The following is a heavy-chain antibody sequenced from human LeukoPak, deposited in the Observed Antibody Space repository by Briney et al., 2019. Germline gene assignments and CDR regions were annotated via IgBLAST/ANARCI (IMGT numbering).Heavy chain of an antibody. CDR2: IYSGGST. V-gene: IGHV3-53*01. CDR1: GFTVSSNY. J-gene: IGHJ3*02. CDR3: ARRTSGAFAI. Sequence: GGSLRLSCAASGFTVSSNYMSWVRQAPGKGLEWVSVIYSGGSTYYPDSVKGRFTISRDNAKNSLYLQMNSLRAEDTAVYYCARRTSGAFAIWGQGTKVTVSS.